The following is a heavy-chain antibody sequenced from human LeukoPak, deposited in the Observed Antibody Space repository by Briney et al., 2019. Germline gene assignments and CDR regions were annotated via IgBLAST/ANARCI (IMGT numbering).Heavy chain of an antibody. CDR2: IYYSGST. CDR3: AVGSCGGYVNYYYYGMDV. D-gene: IGHD6-19*01. Sequence: PSQTLSLTCTVSGGSISSGGYYWSWIRQHPGKGLEWIGYIYYSGSTYYNPSLKSRVTISVDTSKNQFSLKLSSVTAADTAVYDCAVGSCGGYVNYYYYGMDVWGQGTTVTVPS. CDR1: GGSISSGGYY. V-gene: IGHV4-31*03. J-gene: IGHJ6*02.